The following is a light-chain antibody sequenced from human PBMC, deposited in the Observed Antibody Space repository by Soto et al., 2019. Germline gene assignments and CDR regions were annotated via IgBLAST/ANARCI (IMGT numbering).Light chain of an antibody. CDR2: GAS. Sequence: EVVMTQSPATRSVCPGERATLSFRSSQSVSRKLAWYQQKPGQAPRLFIYGASTRATGIPARFSGSGSGTEFTLTISSLQYEDFAVHYCQQYNNWHAITFGQGTRLEIK. CDR3: QQYNNWHAIT. CDR1: QSVSRK. J-gene: IGKJ5*01. V-gene: IGKV3D-15*01.